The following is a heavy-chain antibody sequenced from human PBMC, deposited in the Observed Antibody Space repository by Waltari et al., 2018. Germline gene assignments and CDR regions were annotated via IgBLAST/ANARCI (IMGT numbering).Heavy chain of an antibody. D-gene: IGHD6-13*01. CDR3: ARVRSSSFDY. CDR2: INHSGST. V-gene: IGHV4-34*01. CDR1: GWSFSGYS. Sequence: QVQLQQWGAGLLKPSETLSLPCAVSGWSFSGYSCSWIRQPPGKGLEWIGEINHSGSTNYNPSLKSRVTIPVDTSKNQFSLKLSSVTAADTAVYYCARVRSSSFDYWGQGTLVTVSS. J-gene: IGHJ4*02.